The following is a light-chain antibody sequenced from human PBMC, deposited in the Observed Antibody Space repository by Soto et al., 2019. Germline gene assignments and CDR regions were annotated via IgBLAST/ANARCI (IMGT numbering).Light chain of an antibody. CDR1: SSDICGYKY. CDR3: TSYSRYRVLV. V-gene: IGLV2-14*01. Sequence: QSVLTHPASLFGSLGQSITISCTGTSSDICGYKYVSSYQQQPGKAPKLIIFEVSNRPSGVSDRFSGSNSGNTASLTISGLQAEDEADYYCTSYSRYRVLVFGGGTKVTVL. CDR2: EVS. J-gene: IGLJ3*02.